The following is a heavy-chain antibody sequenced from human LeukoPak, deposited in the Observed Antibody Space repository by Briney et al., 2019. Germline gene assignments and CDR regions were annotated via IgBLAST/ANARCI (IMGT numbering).Heavy chain of an antibody. CDR3: AGRYWVYAFDI. CDR2: IYPGDSDT. D-gene: IGHD6-13*01. V-gene: IGHV5-51*01. Sequence: GESLKISCKGPGYSFTSYWIGWVRQVPGKGLEWMGIIYPGDSDTRYSPSFQGQVTISADKSISTAYLQWSSLKASDTAMYYCAGRYWVYAFDIWGQGTMVTVSS. CDR1: GYSFTSYW. J-gene: IGHJ3*02.